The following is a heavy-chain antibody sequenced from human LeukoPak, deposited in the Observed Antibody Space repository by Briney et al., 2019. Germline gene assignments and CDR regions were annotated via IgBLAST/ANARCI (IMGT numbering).Heavy chain of an antibody. CDR1: GGSISSGSYY. CDR2: IYTSGST. Sequence: SETLSLTCTVSGGSISSGSYYWSWIRQPAGKGLEWIGRIYTSGSTNYNPSLKSRVTISVDTSKNQFSLKLSSVTAADTAVYYCARGRQLVWGSLYYFDYWGQGTLVTVSS. CDR3: ARGRQLVWGSLYYFDY. J-gene: IGHJ4*02. D-gene: IGHD3-16*01. V-gene: IGHV4-61*02.